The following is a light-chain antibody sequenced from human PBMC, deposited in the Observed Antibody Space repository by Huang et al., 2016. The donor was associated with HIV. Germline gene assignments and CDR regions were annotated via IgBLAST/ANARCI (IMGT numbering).Light chain of an antibody. CDR1: QRVRNY. Sequence: EIVLTQSPASLALSPGERATFSCRASQRVRNYLAWYQQKPGQAPRLLIFDASNRATDSPARFSGSGSGTDFTLTISSLEPEDFAVYYCQQRYNWPLTFGGGTKVEIK. CDR3: QQRYNWPLT. V-gene: IGKV3-11*01. J-gene: IGKJ4*01. CDR2: DAS.